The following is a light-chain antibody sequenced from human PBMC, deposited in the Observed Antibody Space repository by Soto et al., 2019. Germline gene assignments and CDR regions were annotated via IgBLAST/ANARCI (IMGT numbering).Light chain of an antibody. V-gene: IGKV3-20*01. CDR1: QSVSNN. CDR3: QQYGSSGT. J-gene: IGKJ1*01. Sequence: EIVLTQSPGTLSVSPGERATLSCRASQSVSNNLAWYQQKPAQAPRLLIYAASTRATGIPARFSGSGSGTDFTLTISRLEPEDFAVYYCQQYGSSGTFGQGTKVDIK. CDR2: AAS.